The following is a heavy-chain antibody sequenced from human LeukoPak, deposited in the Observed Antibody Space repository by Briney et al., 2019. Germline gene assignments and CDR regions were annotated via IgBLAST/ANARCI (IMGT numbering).Heavy chain of an antibody. D-gene: IGHD1-26*01. V-gene: IGHV1-3*01. J-gene: IGHJ4*02. CDR1: GYTFTSYA. CDR3: ARSLGGASDFDY. Sequence: ASVKVSCKASGYTFTSYAMHWVRQAPGQRLEWMGWINAGNGNTKYSQKFQGRVTITRDTSASTAYMELSSLRSEDTAVYYCARSLGGASDFDYWGQGTLVTVSS. CDR2: INAGNGNT.